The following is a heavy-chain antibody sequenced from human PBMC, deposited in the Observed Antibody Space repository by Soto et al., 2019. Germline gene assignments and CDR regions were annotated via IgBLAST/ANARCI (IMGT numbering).Heavy chain of an antibody. Sequence: GGSLRLSCAASGFTFSSYAMHWVRQAPGKGLEWVAVISYDGSNKYYADSVKGRFTISRDNSKNTLYLQMNSLRAEDTAVYYCARDKPLLRFLEWLLDYWGQGTLVTVSS. J-gene: IGHJ4*02. CDR2: ISYDGSNK. CDR3: ARDKPLLRFLEWLLDY. D-gene: IGHD3-3*01. V-gene: IGHV3-30-3*01. CDR1: GFTFSSYA.